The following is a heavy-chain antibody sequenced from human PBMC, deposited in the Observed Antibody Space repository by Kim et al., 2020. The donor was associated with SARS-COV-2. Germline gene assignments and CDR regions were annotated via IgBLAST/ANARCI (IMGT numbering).Heavy chain of an antibody. Sequence: DSVKGRFTISRDNSKNTLYLQMNSLRAEDTAVYYCAKEWGQLWLRNHFDYWGQGTLVTVSS. J-gene: IGHJ4*02. CDR3: AKEWGQLWLRNHFDY. V-gene: IGHV3-23*01. D-gene: IGHD5-18*01.